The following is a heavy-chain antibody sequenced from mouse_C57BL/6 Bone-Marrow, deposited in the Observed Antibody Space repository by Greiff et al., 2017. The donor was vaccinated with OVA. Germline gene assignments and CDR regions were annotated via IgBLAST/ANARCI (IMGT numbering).Heavy chain of an antibody. V-gene: IGHV1-15*01. D-gene: IGHD3-2*02. CDR2: IDPETGGT. Sequence: VKLQESGAELVRPGASVTLSCKASGYTFTDYEMHWVKQTPVHGLEWIGAIDPETGGTAYNQKFKGKAIMTADKSSSTAYMELRSLTSEDSAVYYCTRQLRLRGWFAYWGKGTLFTVSA. J-gene: IGHJ3*01. CDR1: GYTFTDYE. CDR3: TRQLRLRGWFAY.